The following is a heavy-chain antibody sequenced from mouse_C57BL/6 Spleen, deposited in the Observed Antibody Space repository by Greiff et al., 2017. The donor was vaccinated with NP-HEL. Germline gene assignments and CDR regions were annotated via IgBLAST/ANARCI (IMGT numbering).Heavy chain of an antibody. D-gene: IGHD2-1*01. Sequence: QVQLKQSGAELARPGASVKLSCKASGYTFTSYGISWVKQRTGQGLEWIGEIYPRSGNTYYNEKFKGKATLTADKSSSTAYMELRSLTSEDSAVYFCARDGNTAWFAYWGQGTLVTVSA. V-gene: IGHV1-81*01. J-gene: IGHJ3*01. CDR1: GYTFTSYG. CDR3: ARDGNTAWFAY. CDR2: IYPRSGNT.